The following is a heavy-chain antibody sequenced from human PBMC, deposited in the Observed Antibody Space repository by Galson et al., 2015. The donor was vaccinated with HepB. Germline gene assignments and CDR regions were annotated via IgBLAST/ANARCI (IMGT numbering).Heavy chain of an antibody. D-gene: IGHD6-19*01. Sequence: SLRLSCAASGFTVSSNYMSWVRQAPGKGLEWVSVIYSGGSTYYADSVKGRFTISRDNSKNTLYLQMNSLRAEDTAVYYCARDRPGIAVAGTADWGQGTLVTVSS. V-gene: IGHV3-66*02. J-gene: IGHJ4*02. CDR2: IYSGGST. CDR1: GFTVSSNY. CDR3: ARDRPGIAVAGTAD.